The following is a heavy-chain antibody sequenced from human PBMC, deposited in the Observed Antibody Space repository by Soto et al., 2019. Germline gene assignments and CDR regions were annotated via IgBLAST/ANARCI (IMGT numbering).Heavy chain of an antibody. CDR2: LIPIFGTA. D-gene: IGHD4-17*01. Sequence: QVQLVQSGAEVKKPGSSVKVSCKASGGTFSSYAISWVRQAPGQGLEWMGGLIPIFGTANYAQKFQGRVTITADESTSTAYMELSSLRSEDTAVYYCARNYGDYVSGFLRYYYYGMDVWGQGTTVTVSS. V-gene: IGHV1-69*12. CDR1: GGTFSSYA. CDR3: ARNYGDYVSGFLRYYYYGMDV. J-gene: IGHJ6*02.